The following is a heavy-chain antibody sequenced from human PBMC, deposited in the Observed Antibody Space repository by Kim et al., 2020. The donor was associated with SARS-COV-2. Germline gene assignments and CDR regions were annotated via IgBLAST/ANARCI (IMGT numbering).Heavy chain of an antibody. V-gene: IGHV3-21*01. J-gene: IGHJ4*02. CDR1: GFTFSSYS. CDR3: AYYDSSGYYYFDY. Sequence: GGSLRLSCAASGFTFSSYSMNWVRQAPGKGLEWVSSISSSSSYIYYADSVKGRFTISRDNAKNSLYLQMNSLRAEDTAVYYCAYYDSSGYYYFDYWGQGTLVTVSS. D-gene: IGHD3-22*01. CDR2: ISSSSSYI.